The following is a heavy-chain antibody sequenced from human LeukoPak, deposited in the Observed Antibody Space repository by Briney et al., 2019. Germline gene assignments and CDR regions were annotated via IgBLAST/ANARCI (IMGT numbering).Heavy chain of an antibody. CDR3: AKEVTPDRSGFNAFDI. J-gene: IGHJ3*02. V-gene: IGHV3-48*03. Sequence: PPGGSLRLXCAASGFTYSNYEMDWVRQAPGKGLEWVSYISSRGGTIYYADSVKGRFTISRDNAKNSLYLQMNSLRDEDTAVYYCAKEVTPDRSGFNAFDIWGQGTMVTVSS. CDR1: GFTYSNYE. D-gene: IGHD3-22*01. CDR2: ISSRGGTI.